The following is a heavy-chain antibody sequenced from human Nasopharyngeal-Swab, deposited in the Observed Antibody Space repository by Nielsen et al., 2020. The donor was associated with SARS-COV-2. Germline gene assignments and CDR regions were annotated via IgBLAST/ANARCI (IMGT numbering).Heavy chain of an antibody. J-gene: IGHJ4*02. Sequence: GGSLRLSCAASGFTFSSYGMHWVRQAPGKGLEWVAVISYDGSNKYYADSVKGRFTISRDNSKNTLYLQMNSLRAEDTAVYYCAKWAVTTLTFDYWGQGTLVTVSS. D-gene: IGHD4-17*01. CDR2: ISYDGSNK. CDR1: GFTFSSYG. V-gene: IGHV3-30*18. CDR3: AKWAVTTLTFDY.